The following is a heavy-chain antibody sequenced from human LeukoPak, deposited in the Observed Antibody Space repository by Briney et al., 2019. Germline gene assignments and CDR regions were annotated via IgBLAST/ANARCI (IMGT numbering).Heavy chain of an antibody. CDR2: INPNSGGT. D-gene: IGHD4-17*01. J-gene: IGHJ4*02. V-gene: IGHV1-2*02. Sequence: ASVKVSCKASGYTFTGYYMHWVRQAPGQGLEWMGWINPNSGGTDYAQKFQGRVTMTRDTSISTACMELSRLRFDDTAVYYCASGDYGDPPLNYWGQGTLVTVSS. CDR1: GYTFTGYY. CDR3: ASGDYGDPPLNY.